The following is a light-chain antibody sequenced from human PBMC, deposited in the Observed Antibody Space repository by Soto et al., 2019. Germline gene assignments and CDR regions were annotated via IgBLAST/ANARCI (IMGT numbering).Light chain of an antibody. CDR2: AAS. V-gene: IGKV1-39*01. Sequence: DIQMTQSPSSLSASVGDRVTITCRASQNIASYLNWYQQRPGKAPELLIYAASSLQSGDPLRFSGSGSGPEFTLTSDSLQPEDFASYYCQQNFNVPRTFGQGTKVEI. J-gene: IGKJ1*01. CDR3: QQNFNVPRT. CDR1: QNIASY.